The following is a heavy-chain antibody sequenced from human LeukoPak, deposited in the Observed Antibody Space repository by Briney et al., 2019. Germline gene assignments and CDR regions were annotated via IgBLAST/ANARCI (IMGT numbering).Heavy chain of an antibody. CDR2: INHSGST. CDR1: GGSFSGYY. V-gene: IGHV4-34*01. J-gene: IGHJ4*02. CDR3: AREVASYFDY. Sequence: SETLSLTCAVYGGSFSGYYWSWIRQPPGKGLEWIGEINHSGSTNYNPSLKSRVTISVDRSKNQFSLKLSSVTAADTAVYYCAREVASYFDYWGQGTLVTVSS.